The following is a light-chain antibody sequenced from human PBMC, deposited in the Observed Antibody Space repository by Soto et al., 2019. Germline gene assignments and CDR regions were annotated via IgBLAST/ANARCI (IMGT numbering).Light chain of an antibody. CDR1: QSVSSNS. V-gene: IGKV3-20*01. CDR2: GAS. Sequence: EIVLTQSPGTLSLSPGEGDTLSCRASQSVSSNSLAWYQQKPGQAPRLLIYGASTRATGIPDRFSGSGSGTDFTLTINRLEPQDFAVYYCQQYGSSPLIFGGGTKVEIK. J-gene: IGKJ4*01. CDR3: QQYGSSPLI.